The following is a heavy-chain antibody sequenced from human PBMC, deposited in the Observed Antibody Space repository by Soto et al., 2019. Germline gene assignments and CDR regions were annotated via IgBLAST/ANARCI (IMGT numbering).Heavy chain of an antibody. CDR1: GGTFSSRA. CDR3: ANSRGGTFLGYHGMDI. D-gene: IGHD3-16*01. V-gene: IGHV1-69*01. CDR2: IIPVFGRV. J-gene: IGHJ6*02. Sequence: QVQLVQSGPEVKKTGTSVKVSCKASGGTFSSRAISWVRQAPGQGLEWMGGIIPVFGRVNYAEKFQDRVTITADESTGIVYMELSSLRSEDTALYYCANSRGGTFLGYHGMDIWGQGTTVSVSS.